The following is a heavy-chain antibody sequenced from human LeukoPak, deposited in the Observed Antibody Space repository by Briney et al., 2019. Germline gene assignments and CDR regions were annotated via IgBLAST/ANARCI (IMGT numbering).Heavy chain of an antibody. Sequence: ASVKVSCKASGGTFSSYAISWVRQAPGQGLEWMGRIIPILGIANYAQKFQGRVTITADKSTNTTYMELSSLRSEDTAVYYCARVGYLGFGELLSTARRSSNWFDPWGQGTLVTVSS. J-gene: IGHJ5*02. CDR1: GGTFSSYA. CDR3: ARVGYLGFGELLSTARRSSNWFDP. CDR2: IIPILGIA. D-gene: IGHD3-10*01. V-gene: IGHV1-69*04.